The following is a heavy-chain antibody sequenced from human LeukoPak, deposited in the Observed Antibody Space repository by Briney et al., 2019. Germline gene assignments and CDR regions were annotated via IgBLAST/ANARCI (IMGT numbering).Heavy chain of an antibody. J-gene: IGHJ5*02. CDR3: ARGRPVTGTPTPRSGWFDP. V-gene: IGHV4-34*01. D-gene: IGHD3-10*01. CDR2: INHSGST. Sequence: PSETLSLTCAVYGGSFSGCYWSWIREPPGKGLEWIGEINHSGSTNYNPSLKSRVTISVDTSKNQFSLKLSSVTAADTAVYYCARGRPVTGTPTPRSGWFDPWGQGTLGTVSS. CDR1: GGSFSGCY.